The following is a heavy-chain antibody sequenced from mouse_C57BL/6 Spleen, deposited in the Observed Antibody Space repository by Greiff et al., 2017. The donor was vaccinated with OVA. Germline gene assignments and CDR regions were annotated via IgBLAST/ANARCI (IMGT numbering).Heavy chain of an antibody. D-gene: IGHD2-5*01. Sequence: EVQLQQSGPELVKPGASVKISCKASGYTFTDYYMNWVKQSPGQSLEWIGDINPNSGGTSYNQKFKGKATLTADKSSSTAYMELRSLTTEHSAVYYCARDYSNPYYAMDYWGQGTSVTVSS. CDR2: INPNSGGT. CDR3: ARDYSNPYYAMDY. J-gene: IGHJ4*01. CDR1: GYTFTDYY. V-gene: IGHV1-26*01.